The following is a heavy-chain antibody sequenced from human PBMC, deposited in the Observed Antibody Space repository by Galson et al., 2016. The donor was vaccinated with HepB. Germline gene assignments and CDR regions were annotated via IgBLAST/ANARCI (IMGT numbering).Heavy chain of an antibody. Sequence: SVKVSCKASGYTFASYDINWVRQATGQGLEWRGWMNPNSGNTCYAQKFQGRVTMTRNTSISKAYMDLSGLRSEDTAVYYCARGLLPRYFDWFYYYYGMDVWGQGTTFTVSS. D-gene: IGHD3-9*01. CDR1: GYTFASYD. CDR3: ARGLLPRYFDWFYYYYGMDV. J-gene: IGHJ6*02. V-gene: IGHV1-8*01. CDR2: MNPNSGNT.